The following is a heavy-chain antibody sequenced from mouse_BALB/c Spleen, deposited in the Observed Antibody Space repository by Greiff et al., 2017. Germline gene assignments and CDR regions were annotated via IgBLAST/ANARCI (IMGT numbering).Heavy chain of an antibody. V-gene: IGHV2-9-2*01. J-gene: IGHJ2*01. CDR2: IWTGGGT. Sequence: VQLVESGPGLVAPSQSLSITCTVSGFSLTSYDISWIRQPPGKGLEWLGVIWTGGGTNYNSAFMSRLSISKDNSKSQVFLKMNSLQTDDTAIYYCVREDRYDYFDYWGQGTTLTVSS. CDR1: GFSLTSYD. CDR3: VREDRYDYFDY. D-gene: IGHD2-14*01.